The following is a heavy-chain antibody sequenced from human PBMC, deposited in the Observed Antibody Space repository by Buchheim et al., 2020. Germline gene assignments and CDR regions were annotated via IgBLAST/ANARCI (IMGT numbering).Heavy chain of an antibody. Sequence: QVQLQESGPGLVKPSQTLSLTCTVSGGSIRSGDYYWNWIRQPPGKGLEWIGYIYYSGSTYHNPSLKSRLIISVDTSKNQFSLKLSSVTAADTAVYYCARGRRDYSDYRGAQNWFDPWGQGTL. CDR3: ARGRRDYSDYRGAQNWFDP. CDR2: IYYSGST. CDR1: GGSIRSGDYY. J-gene: IGHJ5*02. V-gene: IGHV4-30-4*01. D-gene: IGHD4-11*01.